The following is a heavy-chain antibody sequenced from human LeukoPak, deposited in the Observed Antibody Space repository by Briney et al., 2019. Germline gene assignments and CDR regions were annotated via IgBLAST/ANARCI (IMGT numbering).Heavy chain of an antibody. CDR1: GDPITSNSNYK. CDR2: IYHSGNT. J-gene: IGHJ4*02. V-gene: IGHV4-61*01. D-gene: IGHD3-22*01. Sequence: SETLSLTCTASGDPITSNSNYKWSWIRQPPGKGLEWIGYIYHSGNTNYNPSLKSRVTISVDTSKNQFSLKLTSVTAADTAVYYCAREYSSFDYWGQGTQVTVSS. CDR3: AREYSSFDY.